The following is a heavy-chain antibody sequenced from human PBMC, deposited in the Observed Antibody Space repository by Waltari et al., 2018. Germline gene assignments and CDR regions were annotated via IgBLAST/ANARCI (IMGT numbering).Heavy chain of an antibody. Sequence: VQLVQSGAEVKKPGASVKVSCKASGYPFTSNDINWVRQATGQGPEWMGWMNPNNGNTGYAQKFQGRVTLTRDTSKSTAYMELSSLRSEDTAVYYCARTICSSTDCDGFDYWGQGTLVTVSS. CDR3: ARTICSSTDCDGFDY. V-gene: IGHV1-8*01. J-gene: IGHJ4*02. CDR1: GYPFTSND. D-gene: IGHD2-2*01. CDR2: MNPNNGNT.